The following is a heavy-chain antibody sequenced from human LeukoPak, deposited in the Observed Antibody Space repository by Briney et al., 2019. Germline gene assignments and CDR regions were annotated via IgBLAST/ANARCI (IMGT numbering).Heavy chain of an antibody. Sequence: GESLKISCKGSGYSFPNYWIGWVRQMPGKGLEWMGIIYPGDSDTTYKPSFQGHITVSADMSISTAYLQWSSLKASDTAMYYCARARQSGSYAGFAHWGPGTLVTVSS. CDR1: GYSFPNYW. CDR2: IYPGDSDT. CDR3: ARARQSGSYAGFAH. V-gene: IGHV5-51*01. J-gene: IGHJ4*02. D-gene: IGHD3-16*01.